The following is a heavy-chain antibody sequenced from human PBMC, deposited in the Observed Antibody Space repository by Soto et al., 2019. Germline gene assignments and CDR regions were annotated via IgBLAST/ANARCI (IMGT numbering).Heavy chain of an antibody. V-gene: IGHV4-34*01. CDR3: STRAYDTNGYYRFDP. J-gene: IGHJ5*01. CDR1: GGSFSGHS. CDR2: FNHSGRV. D-gene: IGHD3-22*01. Sequence: PSETLSLTCAVYGGSFSGHSWTWIRQSPGKGLEWVGDFNHSGRVNYSTSLKSRVTISLDTSKNQFSLTLSAVTAADTAMYYCSTRAYDTNGYYRFDPWGQGTLVTVSS.